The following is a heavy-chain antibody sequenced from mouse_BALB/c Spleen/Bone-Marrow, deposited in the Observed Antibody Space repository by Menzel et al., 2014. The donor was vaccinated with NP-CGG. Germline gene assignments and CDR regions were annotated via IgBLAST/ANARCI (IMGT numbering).Heavy chain of an antibody. J-gene: IGHJ3*01. CDR3: VREDRYEAYFPY. V-gene: IGHV3-1*02. D-gene: IGHD2-14*01. CDR1: AYSITSGYG. Sequence: EVQLQESGPDLVKPSQSLSLTCTVTAYSITSGYGWHWIRQFPGNKLDWLGYIHYGGYTDYNPSLKSRISITRDTSKNQFFLQLNSVTTEDTATYYCVREDRYEAYFPYWGQGTLVTVSA. CDR2: IHYGGYT.